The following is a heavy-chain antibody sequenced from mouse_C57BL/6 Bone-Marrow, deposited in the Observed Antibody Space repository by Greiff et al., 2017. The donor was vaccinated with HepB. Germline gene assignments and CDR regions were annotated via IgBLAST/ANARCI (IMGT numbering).Heavy chain of an antibody. V-gene: IGHV3-6*01. CDR3: AREGYMGDY. CDR2: ISYDGSN. J-gene: IGHJ2*01. CDR1: GYSITSGYY. D-gene: IGHD2-14*01. Sequence: VQLQQSGPGLVKPSQSLSLTCSVTGYSITSGYYWNWIRQFPGNKLEWMGYISYDGSNNYNPSLKNRISITRDTSKNQFFLKLNSVTTEDTATYYCAREGYMGDYWGQGTTLTVSS.